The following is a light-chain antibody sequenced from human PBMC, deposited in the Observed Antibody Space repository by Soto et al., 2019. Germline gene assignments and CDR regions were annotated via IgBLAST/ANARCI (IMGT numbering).Light chain of an antibody. Sequence: DIQMTQSPSSLSASVGDRVTITCRAGQYIGRYLNWYQQKPGKAPKLLIYAASSLHSGVPSRFSGSGSGTDFTLTISSLQPEDFATYSCQQTYRTPRTFGQGTKVDIK. V-gene: IGKV1-39*01. CDR2: AAS. CDR3: QQTYRTPRT. J-gene: IGKJ1*01. CDR1: QYIGRY.